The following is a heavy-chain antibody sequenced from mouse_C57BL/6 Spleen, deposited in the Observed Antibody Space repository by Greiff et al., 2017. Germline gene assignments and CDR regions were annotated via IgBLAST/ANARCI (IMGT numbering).Heavy chain of an antibody. CDR1: GYSFTGYY. Sequence: VQLKQSGPELVKPGASVKISCKASGYSFTGYYMNWVKQSPEKSLEWIGEINPGTGGTTYNQKFKAKATLTVDKSSSTAYMQLKSLTSEDSAVYYGARRRGDDGDPSWYFEGWGTGTTVTVAS. D-gene: IGHD2-13*01. J-gene: IGHJ1*03. CDR3: ARRRGDDGDPSWYFEG. V-gene: IGHV1-42*01. CDR2: INPGTGGT.